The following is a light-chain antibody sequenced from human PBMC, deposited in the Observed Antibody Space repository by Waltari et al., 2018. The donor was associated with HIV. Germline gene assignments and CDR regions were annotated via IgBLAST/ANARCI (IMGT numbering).Light chain of an antibody. Sequence: DIQMTQSPSTLSAYVGETVTITCRASQSLDGWLDWYQQKSGKAPKLLIYKTSTLHSGVPSRFSGSGDWTEFTLTISSLQPDDIATYHCQHYNGYPISFGGGTTVEI. CDR1: QSLDGW. V-gene: IGKV1-5*03. CDR2: KTS. J-gene: IGKJ4*01. CDR3: QHYNGYPIS.